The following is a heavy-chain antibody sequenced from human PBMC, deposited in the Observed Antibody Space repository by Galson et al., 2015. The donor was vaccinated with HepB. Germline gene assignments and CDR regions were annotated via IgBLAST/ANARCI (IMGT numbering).Heavy chain of an antibody. CDR2: IKQDGSEK. V-gene: IGHV3-7*01. CDR3: ARPDRAYTYNL. Sequence: SLRLSCAASGFTFSSDWMSWVRQIPGKGLEWVANIKQDGSEKYYVDSVEGRFTISRDNTMNSLYLQMDSLRAEDTAVYYCARPDRAYTYNLWGQGTLVTVSS. D-gene: IGHD5-18*01. J-gene: IGHJ4*02. CDR1: GFTFSSDW.